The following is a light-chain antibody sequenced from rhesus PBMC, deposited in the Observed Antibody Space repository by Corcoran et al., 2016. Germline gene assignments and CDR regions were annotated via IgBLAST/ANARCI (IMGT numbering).Light chain of an antibody. CDR1: QSLVHSNGNTY. Sequence: DVVMTQSPLSLPITPGQPASISCRSSQSLVHSNGNTYLSWYQQKPGQPPRRLIYQVCNRDSGVPDRFSGDGAGTDFTLNISRVESEDVGVYYCGQGINVPRTFGQGTKVEIK. V-gene: IGKV2-65*01. J-gene: IGKJ1*01. CDR3: GQGINVPRT. CDR2: QVC.